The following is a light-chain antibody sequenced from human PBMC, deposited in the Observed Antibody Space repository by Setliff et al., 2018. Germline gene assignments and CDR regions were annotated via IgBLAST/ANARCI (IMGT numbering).Light chain of an antibody. J-gene: IGLJ1*01. CDR3: NAYTSRSTYV. V-gene: IGLV2-14*03. CDR2: NVS. Sequence: SVLPQPASVSGSPGQSITISCSGTSSDVGSYDLVSWYQQHPGKAPKLIIYNVSGRPSGVSHRFSGSKSDNTASLTISGLQAEDEADYYCNAYTSRSTYVFGSGTKVTVL. CDR1: SSDVGSYDL.